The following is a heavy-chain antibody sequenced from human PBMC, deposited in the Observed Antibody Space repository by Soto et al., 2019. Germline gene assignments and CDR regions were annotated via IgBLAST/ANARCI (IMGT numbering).Heavy chain of an antibody. CDR1: GFTVRSSH. CDR2: IFIGDTT. Sequence: GGSLRLSCAASGFTVRSSHMTWVRQAPGKALEWVSVIFIGDTTQYAVSVKGRFTISRDSSKNTVSLHMNSLRAEDTALYYCAKDRPRRTSGYFFDYWGQGTPVTVSS. J-gene: IGHJ4*02. V-gene: IGHV3-53*01. D-gene: IGHD1-1*01. CDR3: AKDRPRRTSGYFFDY.